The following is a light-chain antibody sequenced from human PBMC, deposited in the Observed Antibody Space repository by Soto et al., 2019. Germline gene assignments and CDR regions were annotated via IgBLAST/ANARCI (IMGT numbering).Light chain of an antibody. CDR3: SSYTSASTLV. V-gene: IGLV2-14*01. CDR2: DVN. J-gene: IGLJ1*01. Sequence: QSALTQPASVSGSPGQSITISCTGTSSDIGGYNFDSWYQQYPGEVPKLMIYDVNARPSGVSNRFSGSKSGNTASLTISGLQANDEADYYCSSYTSASTLVFGTGNKLTVL. CDR1: SSDIGGYNF.